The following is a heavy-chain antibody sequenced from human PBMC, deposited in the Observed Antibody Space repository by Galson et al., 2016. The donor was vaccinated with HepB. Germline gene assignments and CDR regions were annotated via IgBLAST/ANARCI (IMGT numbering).Heavy chain of an antibody. CDR2: MSKDGTNE. J-gene: IGHJ3*01. D-gene: IGHD2-8*01. Sequence: SLRLSCAASGFTFETYGMHWVRQAPGKGLEWVAFMSKDGTNEYYADSVKGRFTVSRDNSKNGLFLQMNNLRAEDTAVYHWAKRKVDTLMVTHDGFDVWGQGTMVTVSS. CDR3: AKRKVDTLMVTHDGFDV. CDR1: GFTFETYG. V-gene: IGHV3-30*18.